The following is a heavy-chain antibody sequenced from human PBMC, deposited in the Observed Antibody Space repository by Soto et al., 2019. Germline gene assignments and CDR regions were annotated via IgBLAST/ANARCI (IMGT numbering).Heavy chain of an antibody. Sequence: KTSETLSLTCAVYGGSFSGYYWSWIRQPPGKGLEWIGEINHSGSTNYNPSLKSRVTISVDTSKNQFSLKLSSVTAADTAVYYCARGGPYYYYGMDVWGQGTTVTVSS. CDR3: ARGGPYYYYGMDV. V-gene: IGHV4-34*01. CDR1: GGSFSGYY. CDR2: INHSGST. J-gene: IGHJ6*02.